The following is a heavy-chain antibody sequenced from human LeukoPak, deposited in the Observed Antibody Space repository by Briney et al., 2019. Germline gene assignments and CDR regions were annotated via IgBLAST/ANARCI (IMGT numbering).Heavy chain of an antibody. CDR2: IIPIFGTA. V-gene: IGHV1-69*13. J-gene: IGHJ6*02. CDR1: GGTFSSYV. D-gene: IGHD2-15*01. Sequence: GASVKVSCKASGGTFSSYVISWVRQAPGQGLEWMGGIIPIFGTANYAQKFQGRVTITADEFTSTAYMELSSLRSEDTAVYYCALTPPPPRDGGKHYYYYGMDVWGQGTTVTVSS. CDR3: ALTPPPPRDGGKHYYYYGMDV.